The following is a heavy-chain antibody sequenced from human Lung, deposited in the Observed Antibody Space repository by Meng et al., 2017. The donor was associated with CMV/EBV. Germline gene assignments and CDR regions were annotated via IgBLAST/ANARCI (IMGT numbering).Heavy chain of an antibody. CDR3: ARDGRYCTNGVCSYDAFDI. V-gene: IGHV4-38-2*02. CDR2: IYHSGST. J-gene: IGHJ3*02. D-gene: IGHD2-8*01. CDR1: GYSISSGYY. Sequence: SETLSLTCTVSGYSISSGYYWGWIRQPPGKGLEWIGSIYHSGSTYYNPSLKSRVTMSVDTSKNQFSLKPTSVTAADTAVYYCARDGRYCTNGVCSYDAFDIWGQGTMVXVSS.